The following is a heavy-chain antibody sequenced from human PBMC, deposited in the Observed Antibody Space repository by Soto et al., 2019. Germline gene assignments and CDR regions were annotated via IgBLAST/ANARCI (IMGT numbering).Heavy chain of an antibody. CDR2: IWSSGTNK. Sequence: QVQVVESGGGVVQPGRSLRLTCDVSGFTFSSYGMHWVRQAPGKGLEWVALIWSSGTNKYYADSVKGRFTISRDNSKNTLYLEMNSLRAEDTAVCYCARDRTANHYMDVWGKGTTVTVSS. J-gene: IGHJ6*03. D-gene: IGHD2-21*02. V-gene: IGHV3-33*01. CDR1: GFTFSSYG. CDR3: ARDRTANHYMDV.